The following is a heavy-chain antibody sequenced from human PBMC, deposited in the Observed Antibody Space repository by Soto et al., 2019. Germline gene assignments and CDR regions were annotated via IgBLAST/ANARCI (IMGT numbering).Heavy chain of an antibody. J-gene: IGHJ2*01. CDR3: ARGTTEVTSFDL. Sequence: QVQLMQSGAEVKKPGASVKVSCKASGYIFTSYGIGWVRQAPGQGLEWMGWISGFNGNTNYAQRFQDRVTLTTDTSTTTAYLELRSIISDDTAVYYCARGTTEVTSFDLWGRGTLVTGSS. V-gene: IGHV1-18*04. CDR2: ISGFNGNT. D-gene: IGHD4-4*01. CDR1: GYIFTSYG.